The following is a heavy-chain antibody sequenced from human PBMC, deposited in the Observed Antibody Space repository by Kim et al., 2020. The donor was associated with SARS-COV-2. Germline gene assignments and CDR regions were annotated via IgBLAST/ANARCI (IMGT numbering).Heavy chain of an antibody. CDR3: ARDGESVVVAATGNWFDP. CDR2: INPSGGST. J-gene: IGHJ5*02. D-gene: IGHD2-15*01. Sequence: ASVKVSCKASGYTFTSYYMHWVRQAPGQGLEWMGIINPSGGSTSYAQKFQGRVTMTRDTSTSTVYMELSSLRSEDTAVYYCARDGESVVVAATGNWFDPWGQGTLVTVSS. V-gene: IGHV1-46*01. CDR1: GYTFTSYY.